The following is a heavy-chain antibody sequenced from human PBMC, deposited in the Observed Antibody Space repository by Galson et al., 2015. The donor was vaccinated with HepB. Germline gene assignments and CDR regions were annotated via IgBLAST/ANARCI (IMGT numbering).Heavy chain of an antibody. CDR2: ISSSSNYV. V-gene: IGHV3-21*01. J-gene: IGHJ6*02. CDR3: ARAPDPMLVAVAGMTHYGMDV. D-gene: IGHD6-19*01. CDR1: GFTFSSYS. Sequence: SLRLSCAASGFTFSSYSMNWVRQAPGKGLEWVSSISSSSNYVYYADSVKGRFTISRDNAKNSLYLQMNSLRAEDTAVYYCARAPDPMLVAVAGMTHYGMDVWGQGTTVTVSS.